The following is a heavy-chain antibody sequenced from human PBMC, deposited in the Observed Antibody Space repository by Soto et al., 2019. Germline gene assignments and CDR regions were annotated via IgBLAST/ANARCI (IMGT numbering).Heavy chain of an antibody. CDR2: IYYSGST. J-gene: IGHJ4*02. Sequence: QVQLQESGPGLVKPSQILSLTCTVSGGSISSGGYYWSWIRQHPGKGLEWIGYIYYSGSTYYNPSLKSRGTISIDTSKNQFSLKLRSVTAADTAVYYCAREWRDYYFDYWGQGTLVTVSS. CDR3: AREWRDYYFDY. CDR1: GGSISSGGYY. V-gene: IGHV4-31*03.